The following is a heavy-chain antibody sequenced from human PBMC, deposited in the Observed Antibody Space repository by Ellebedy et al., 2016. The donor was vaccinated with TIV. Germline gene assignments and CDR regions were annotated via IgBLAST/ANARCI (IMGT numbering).Heavy chain of an antibody. CDR3: FGMAV. V-gene: IGHV4-30-4*01. CDR1: GGSISNGNYY. J-gene: IGHJ4*02. Sequence: SETLSLTCTVSGGSISNGNYYWSWIRQPPGKGLEWIGYIYYSGSTSYNPSLKSRVTISVDTSKNQFSLKLSAVTAADTAVYYCFGMAVWGQGTLVTVSS. CDR2: IYYSGST. D-gene: IGHD3-3*01.